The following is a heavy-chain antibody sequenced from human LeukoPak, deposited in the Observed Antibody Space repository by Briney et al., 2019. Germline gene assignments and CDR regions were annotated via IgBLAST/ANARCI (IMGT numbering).Heavy chain of an antibody. J-gene: IGHJ4*02. Sequence: GGSLTLSCAASGFTFSSYGMHWVRQAPGKGLEWVAFTRYDGSIKYYGDSVKGRFTISRDNSKNALYLQMNSLRVEDTAVYYCAKDKYDSGGSYYFDYWGQGTLVTLSS. V-gene: IGHV3-30*02. CDR2: TRYDGSIK. CDR1: GFTFSSYG. D-gene: IGHD3-22*01. CDR3: AKDKYDSGGSYYFDY.